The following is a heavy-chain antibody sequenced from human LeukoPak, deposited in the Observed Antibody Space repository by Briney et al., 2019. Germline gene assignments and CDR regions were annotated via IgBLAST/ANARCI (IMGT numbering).Heavy chain of an antibody. J-gene: IGHJ4*02. CDR3: ARGRIVATI. CDR2: INHSVST. Sequence: PSETLSLTCAVYGGSFSGYYWSWIRQPPGKGLEGIGEINHSVSTNYNPSLKSRVTISLDTSKHPLSLKLRPVTAADTDVYYCARGRIVATIWGQGPLVPVSS. V-gene: IGHV4-34*01. D-gene: IGHD5-12*01. CDR1: GGSFSGYY.